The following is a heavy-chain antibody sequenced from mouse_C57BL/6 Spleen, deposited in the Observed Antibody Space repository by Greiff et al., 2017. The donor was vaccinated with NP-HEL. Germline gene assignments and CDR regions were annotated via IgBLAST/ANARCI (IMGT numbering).Heavy chain of an antibody. CDR2: IYPGDGDT. D-gene: IGHD4-1*01. CDR1: GYAFSSPW. CDR3: ARWGDWDVTY. J-gene: IGHJ3*01. V-gene: IGHV1-82*01. Sequence: QVQLKESGPELVKPGASVKISCKASGYAFSSPWMNWVKQRPGKGLEWVGRIYPGDGDTNYNGKFKGKATLTADKSSRTAYRQLSSLTSEDSAVYFCARWGDWDVTYWGQGTLVTVSA.